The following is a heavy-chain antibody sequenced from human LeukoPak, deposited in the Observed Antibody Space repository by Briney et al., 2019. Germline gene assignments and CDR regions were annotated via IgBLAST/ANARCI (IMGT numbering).Heavy chain of an antibody. Sequence: PGGSLRLSCAASGFTFSSYSMNWVRQAPGKGLEWVSYISSSSSTIYYADSVKGRFTISRDNAKNSLYLQMNILRAEDTAVYYCARGPLVWFGELPGDYWGQGTLVTVSS. J-gene: IGHJ4*02. CDR3: ARGPLVWFGELPGDY. V-gene: IGHV3-48*01. D-gene: IGHD3-10*01. CDR2: ISSSSSTI. CDR1: GFTFSSYS.